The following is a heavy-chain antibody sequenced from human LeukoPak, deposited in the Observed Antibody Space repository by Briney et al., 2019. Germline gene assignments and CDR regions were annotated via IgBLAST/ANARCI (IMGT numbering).Heavy chain of an antibody. CDR1: GFTFSSYG. V-gene: IGHV3-30*02. D-gene: IGHD3-3*01. J-gene: IGHJ6*03. CDR3: ARGDRSSDYDFWSGYRSYYYYYMDV. Sequence: GGSLRLSCAASGFTFSSYGMYWVRQAPGKGLEWVAFIRYDGSNKYYADSVKGRFTISRDNSKNTLYLQMKSLRAEDTAVYYCARGDRSSDYDFWSGYRSYYYYYMDVWGKGTTVTISS. CDR2: IRYDGSNK.